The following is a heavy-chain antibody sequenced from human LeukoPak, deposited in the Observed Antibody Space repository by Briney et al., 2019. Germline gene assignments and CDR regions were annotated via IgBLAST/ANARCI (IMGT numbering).Heavy chain of an antibody. D-gene: IGHD1-1*01. Sequence: GGSLRLSCAASGFTFSSYGMHWVRQAPGKGLEWVAVIWYDGSNKYYADSMKGRFTISRDNAKNSLYLQMNSLRAEDTALYNCEKDRNWNEGGILDYWGKGTRVTVSS. V-gene: IGHV3-33*03. CDR2: IWYDGSNK. J-gene: IGHJ4*02. CDR1: GFTFSSYG. CDR3: EKDRNWNEGGILDY.